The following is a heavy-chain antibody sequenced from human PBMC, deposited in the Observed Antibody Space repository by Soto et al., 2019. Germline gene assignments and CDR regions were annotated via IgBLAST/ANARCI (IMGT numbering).Heavy chain of an antibody. CDR2: ISYDGSEK. CDR1: GFTFNTYG. CDR3: AKSPNFYCSSPNCYKYYFDH. Sequence: PGGSLTLSCAASGFTFNTYGMHWVRQAPGKGLEWVAVISYDGSEKYYVDSVKGRFTISKDNSKNTLYLQMNSLRPEDTAVYYCAKSPNFYCSSPNCYKYYFDHWGQGTLVTVSS. V-gene: IGHV3-30*18. J-gene: IGHJ4*02. D-gene: IGHD2-2*02.